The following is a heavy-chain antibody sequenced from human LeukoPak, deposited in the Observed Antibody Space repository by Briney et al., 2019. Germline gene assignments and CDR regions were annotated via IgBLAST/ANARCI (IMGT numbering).Heavy chain of an antibody. CDR1: GFTYSSYA. CDR3: ARDLGYSSSWHHFDY. V-gene: IGHV3-30-3*01. Sequence: PGGSLRLSCAASGFTYSSYATHWVRQAPGKGLEWVAVISYDGSNKYYADSVKGRFTISRDNSKNTLYLQMNSLRAEDTAVYYCARDLGYSSSWHHFDYWGQGTLVTVSS. D-gene: IGHD6-13*01. CDR2: ISYDGSNK. J-gene: IGHJ4*02.